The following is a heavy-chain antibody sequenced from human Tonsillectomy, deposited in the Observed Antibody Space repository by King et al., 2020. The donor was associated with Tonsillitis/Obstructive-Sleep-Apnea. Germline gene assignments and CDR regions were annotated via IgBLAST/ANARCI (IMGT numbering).Heavy chain of an antibody. D-gene: IGHD1-26*01. Sequence: TLKESGPTLVKPTQTLTLTCTFSGFSLSTTGVAVGWIRQPPGKALEWLALIYWDDDKRYSPSLKSRLTITKETSKNHVVLTMTNMDPLDTATYYCAHSGVVGGTTPWDYWGQGTLVTVSS. CDR1: GFSLSTTGVA. CDR2: IYWDDDK. CDR3: AHSGVVGGTTPWDY. J-gene: IGHJ4*02. V-gene: IGHV2-5*02.